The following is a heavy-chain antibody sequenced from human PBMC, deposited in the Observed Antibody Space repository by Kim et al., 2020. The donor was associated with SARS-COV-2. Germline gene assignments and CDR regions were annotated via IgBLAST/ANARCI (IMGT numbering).Heavy chain of an antibody. CDR2: IYYSGST. J-gene: IGHJ4*02. D-gene: IGHD3-10*01. CDR3: ARFRMVRGGKTNYFDY. Sequence: SETLSLTCTVSGGSISSYYWSWIRQPPGKGLEWIGYIYYSGSTNYNPSLKSRVTISVDTSKNQFSLKLSSVTAADTAVYYCARFRMVRGGKTNYFDYWGQGTLVTVSS. CDR1: GGSISSYY. V-gene: IGHV4-59*01.